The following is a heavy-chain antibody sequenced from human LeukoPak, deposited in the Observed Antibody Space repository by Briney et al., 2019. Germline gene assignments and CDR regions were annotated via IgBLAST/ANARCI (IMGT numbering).Heavy chain of an antibody. D-gene: IGHD2-2*01. J-gene: IGHJ4*02. CDR2: MYYGGST. V-gene: IGHV4-39*01. CDR3: ARQLGVVVVPAYFDY. CDR1: GGSVSSSSYY. Sequence: SETLSLTCTVSGGSVSSSSYYWGWIRQPPGKGLEWIGSMYYGGSTYSNPSLKSRVTISVDTSKNQFSLKLSSVTAADTAVYYCARQLGVVVVPAYFDYWGQGTVVTVSS.